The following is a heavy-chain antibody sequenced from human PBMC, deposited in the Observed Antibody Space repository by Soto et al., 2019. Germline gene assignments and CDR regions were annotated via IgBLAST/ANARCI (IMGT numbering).Heavy chain of an antibody. V-gene: IGHV1-69*13. CDR3: ARGPDRSGFYLFDY. J-gene: IGHJ4*02. D-gene: IGHD3-22*01. CDR2: IIPLSGTT. CDR1: GGTFSNHS. Sequence: GASVKVSCKASGGTFSNHSISWVLQAPGQGPEWMGGIIPLSGTTNYVQKFQGRVTITADESMTTAYMELSSLRYEDTAVYYCARGPDRSGFYLFDYWGQGTLVTVSS.